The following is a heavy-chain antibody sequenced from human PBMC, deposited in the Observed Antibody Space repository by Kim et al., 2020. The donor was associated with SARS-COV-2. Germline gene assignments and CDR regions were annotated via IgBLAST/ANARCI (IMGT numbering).Heavy chain of an antibody. CDR2: ISQNGNSP. J-gene: IGHJ4*02. CDR1: GFMFSEYA. Sequence: GESLRLSCAASGFMFSEYAMHWVRQAPGKGLEYVSGISQNGNSPYHATSVKGRFTISRDNSKNTLFLQMDSLREEDMAVYYCGGSRDWHPHYFDYWGQGALVTVSS. D-gene: IGHD3-16*01. CDR3: GGSRDWHPHYFDY. V-gene: IGHV3-64*01.